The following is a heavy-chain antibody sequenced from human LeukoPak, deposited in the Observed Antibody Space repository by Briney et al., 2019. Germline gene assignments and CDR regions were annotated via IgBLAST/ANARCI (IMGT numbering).Heavy chain of an antibody. CDR1: GYTFTSYG. V-gene: IGHV1-18*01. CDR3: ARDTLVVVVPAAIPPREDYYYYGMDV. J-gene: IGHJ6*02. D-gene: IGHD2-2*01. Sequence: ASVKVSCKASGYTFTSYGISWVRQAPGQGLEWMGWISAHNGNTNYAQKLQGRVTMTTDTSTSTAYMELRSLRSDDTAVYYCARDTLVVVVPAAIPPREDYYYYGMDVWGQGTTVTVSS. CDR2: ISAHNGNT.